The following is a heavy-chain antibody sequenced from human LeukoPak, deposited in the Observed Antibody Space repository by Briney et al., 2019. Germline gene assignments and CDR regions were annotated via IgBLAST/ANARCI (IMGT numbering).Heavy chain of an antibody. CDR3: AKDLDSTGLFEGLGVH. D-gene: IGHD3-22*01. J-gene: IGHJ4*02. V-gene: IGHV3-30*18. CDR1: GFTFSSYG. Sequence: GRSLRLSCAASGFTFSSYGMHWVRQGPGKGLEGVAVISYNGSNKYYADSVQGRFTISRDDSKNTLFLQMNSLTVEDTATYYCAKDLDSTGLFEGLGVHWGQGTLVTVSS. CDR2: ISYNGSNK.